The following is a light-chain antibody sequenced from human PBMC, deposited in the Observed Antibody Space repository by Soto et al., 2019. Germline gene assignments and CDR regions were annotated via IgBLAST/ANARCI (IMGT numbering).Light chain of an antibody. V-gene: IGKV4-1*01. CDR3: QQYYSTPLT. CDR2: WAS. Sequence: DIVLTQSPDSLAVSLGERATINCKSSQSVLYSSNNKNYLAWYQQKPGQPPKLLIYWASTRESGVPDRFSGSGSGTDFTLTISSLRAEDVAVYYCQQYYSTPLTFGGGTKVHI. J-gene: IGKJ4*01. CDR1: QSVLYSSNNKNY.